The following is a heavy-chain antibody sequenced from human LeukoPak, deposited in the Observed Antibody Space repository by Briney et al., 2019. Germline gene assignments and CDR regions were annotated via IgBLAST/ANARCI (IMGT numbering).Heavy chain of an antibody. CDR2: IYTSGST. D-gene: IGHD6-13*01. CDR3: ARSRWGSSWYYFDY. CDR1: GGSISSYY. Sequence: SETLSLTCTVSGGSISSYYWSWIRQPAGKGLEWIGRIYTSGSTNYNPSLKSRVTISVDTSKNQFSLKLSSVTAADTAVYYCARSRWGSSWYYFDYWGQGTLVTVSS. J-gene: IGHJ4*02. V-gene: IGHV4-4*07.